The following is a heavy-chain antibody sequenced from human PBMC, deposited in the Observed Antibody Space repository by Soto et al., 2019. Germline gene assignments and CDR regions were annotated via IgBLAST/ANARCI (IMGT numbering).Heavy chain of an antibody. V-gene: IGHV3-11*01. D-gene: IGHD4-17*01. Sequence: QVQLVESGGGLVKPGGSLRLSCAASGFTFSDYYMSWIRQAPGKGLEWVSYISSSGSTIYYADSVKGRFTISRDNAKNSLYLQMNSLRADDTAVYYCARDYRVSDYGTFGIDAFDIWGQGTMVTVSS. CDR1: GFTFSDYY. J-gene: IGHJ3*02. CDR3: ARDYRVSDYGTFGIDAFDI. CDR2: ISSSGSTI.